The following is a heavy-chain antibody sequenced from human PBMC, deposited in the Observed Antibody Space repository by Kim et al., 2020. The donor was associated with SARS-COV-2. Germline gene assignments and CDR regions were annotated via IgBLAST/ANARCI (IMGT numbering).Heavy chain of an antibody. CDR1: GGSISSSSYY. CDR2: IYYSGST. Sequence: SETLSLTCTVSGGSISSSSYYWGWIRQPPGKGLEWIGSIYYSGSTYYNPSLKSRVTISVDTSKNQFSLKLSSVTAADTAVYYCARQRKQWLVQDAFDIWSQGTMVTVSS. V-gene: IGHV4-39*01. J-gene: IGHJ3*02. CDR3: ARQRKQWLVQDAFDI. D-gene: IGHD6-19*01.